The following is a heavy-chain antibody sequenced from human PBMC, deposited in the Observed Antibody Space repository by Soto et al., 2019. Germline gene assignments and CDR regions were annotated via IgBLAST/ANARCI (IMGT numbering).Heavy chain of an antibody. V-gene: IGHV4-39*01. D-gene: IGHD4-17*01. CDR2: IYYSGST. CDR1: GGSISSSSYY. J-gene: IGHJ4*02. CDR3: ARRGGDDYGDYPYYFDY. Sequence: SETLSLTCTVSGGSISSSSYYWGWIRQPPGKGLEWIGSIYYSGSTYYNPSLKSRVTISVDTSKNQFSLKLSSVTAADTAVYYCARRGGDDYGDYPYYFDYWGQGTLVTVSS.